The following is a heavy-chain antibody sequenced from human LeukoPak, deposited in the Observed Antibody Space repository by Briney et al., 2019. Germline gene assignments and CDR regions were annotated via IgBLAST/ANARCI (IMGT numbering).Heavy chain of an antibody. Sequence: GGSLRLSCAASGFTFSYYAMHWVRQAPGKGLEWVAVIWYDGNNKYFTNSVRGRFTISRDNSNNTLHLQMNRLRSEDTALYFCARDGHLQPIHYYYMDVWGKGTTVTVSS. CDR2: IWYDGNNK. V-gene: IGHV3-33*01. J-gene: IGHJ6*03. D-gene: IGHD1-1*01. CDR1: GFTFSYYA. CDR3: ARDGHLQPIHYYYMDV.